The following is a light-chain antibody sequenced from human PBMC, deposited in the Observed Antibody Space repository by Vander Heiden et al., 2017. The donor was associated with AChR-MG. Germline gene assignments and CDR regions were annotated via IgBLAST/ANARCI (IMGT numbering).Light chain of an antibody. J-gene: IGLJ3*02. CDR1: SSDVGRYNY. Sequence: STTLSCTGTSSDVGRYNYVSWFQQLPGQAPQLIIYDVTKRPSGVSYRFSGTKSGNTASLTIAGLQAEDEADYYCNSYTSSNTLVFGGGTKLTVL. CDR2: DVT. CDR3: NSYTSSNTLV. V-gene: IGLV2-14*03.